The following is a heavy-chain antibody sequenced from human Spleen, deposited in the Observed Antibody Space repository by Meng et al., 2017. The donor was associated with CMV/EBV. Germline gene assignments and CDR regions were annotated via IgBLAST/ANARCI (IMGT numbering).Heavy chain of an antibody. CDR3: AKEDDFWSGYYHY. D-gene: IGHD3-3*01. V-gene: IGHV3-23*01. CDR1: GFIFSDYE. CDR2: INDGGGTT. J-gene: IGHJ4*02. Sequence: GESLKISCAASGFIFSDYEMNWVRQAPGKGLEWVTTINDGGGTTYYADSVKGRFTISRDNSRNTLHLQMNSLRAEDTALYYCAKEDDFWSGYYHYWGQGTQVTVSS.